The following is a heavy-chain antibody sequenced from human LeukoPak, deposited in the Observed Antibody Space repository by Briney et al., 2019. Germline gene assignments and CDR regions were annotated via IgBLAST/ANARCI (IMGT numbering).Heavy chain of an antibody. CDR1: GGSFSGYY. Sequence: SETLSLTCAVYGGSFSGYYWSWIRQPPGKGLEWIGEINHSGSTNYNPSLKSRVTISVDTSKNQFSLKLSSVTAADTAVYYYARAWGLRDAFDIWGQGTMVTVSS. J-gene: IGHJ3*02. V-gene: IGHV4-34*01. CDR2: INHSGST. D-gene: IGHD7-27*01. CDR3: ARAWGLRDAFDI.